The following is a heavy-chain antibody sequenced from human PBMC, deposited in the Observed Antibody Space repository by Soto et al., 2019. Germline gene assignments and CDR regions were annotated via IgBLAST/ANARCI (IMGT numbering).Heavy chain of an antibody. D-gene: IGHD2-15*01. V-gene: IGHV3-33*01. CDR2: ILSDGSQT. J-gene: IGHJ3*02. CDR3: VRDDIGDPNGFDI. Sequence: QVQLVESGGGVVQPGRSLRLSCAASGFTFSSYGMHWVRQAPGKGLEWVAVILSDGSQTRHADSVKGRFTIPRDNSRNTMYLQMDSLRAEDTAVYYCVRDDIGDPNGFDIWGQGTMVTVSS. CDR1: GFTFSSYG.